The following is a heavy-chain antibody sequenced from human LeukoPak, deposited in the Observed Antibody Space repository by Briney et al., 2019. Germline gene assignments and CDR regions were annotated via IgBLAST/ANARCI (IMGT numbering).Heavy chain of an antibody. D-gene: IGHD3-10*01. CDR2: IYYSGST. CDR1: GGSLSSSSTSY. J-gene: IGHJ4*02. V-gene: IGHV4-39*01. Sequence: SETLSLTCTVSGGSLSSSSTSYWGWIRQPPGKGLEWIGSIYYSGSTYYNPSLKSRVTISVDTSKNQFSLKLSSVTAADTAVYYCARTRYYYNSRSYGAPYYFDYWGQGTLVTVSS. CDR3: ARTRYYYNSRSYGAPYYFDY.